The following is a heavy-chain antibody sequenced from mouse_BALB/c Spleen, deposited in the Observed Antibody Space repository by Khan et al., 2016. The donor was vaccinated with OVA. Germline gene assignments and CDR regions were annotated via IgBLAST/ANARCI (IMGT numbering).Heavy chain of an antibody. Sequence: EVELVESGGDLVQPGGSRKLSCVVSGFTFSSFGMHWIRQAPKKGLEWVAYISSGSSTIYYVDTVKGRFTISRDNPKNTLFLQMTSLRSEDTAMYYCARSGGNFHWYFDVWGAGTSVTVSS. CDR1: GFTFSSFG. CDR3: ARSGGNFHWYFDV. CDR2: ISSGSSTI. D-gene: IGHD2-1*01. V-gene: IGHV5-17*02. J-gene: IGHJ1*01.